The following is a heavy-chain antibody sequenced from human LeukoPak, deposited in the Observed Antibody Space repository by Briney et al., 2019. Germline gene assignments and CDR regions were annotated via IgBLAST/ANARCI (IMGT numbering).Heavy chain of an antibody. Sequence: GGSLRLSCAASGFTFSSYWMSWVRQAPGKGLEWVANIKQDGSEKYYMDSVKGRFTISRDNAKKSLYLQMNSLRAEDTAVYYCARDLSGVTGYTYGRGIDYWGQGTLVTVSS. CDR1: GFTFSSYW. J-gene: IGHJ4*02. CDR3: ARDLSGVTGYTYGRGIDY. V-gene: IGHV3-7*01. D-gene: IGHD5-18*01. CDR2: IKQDGSEK.